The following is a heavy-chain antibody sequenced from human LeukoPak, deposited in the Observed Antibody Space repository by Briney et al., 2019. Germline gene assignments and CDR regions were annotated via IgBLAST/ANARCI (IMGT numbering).Heavy chain of an antibody. CDR1: GYTFTSYY. CDR3: ARDLSIGQDGFDM. J-gene: IGHJ3*02. D-gene: IGHD2-15*01. V-gene: IGHV1-46*01. CDR2: INPSGGST. Sequence: ASVKVSCKASGYTFTSYYMHWVRQAPGQGLEWMGIINPSGGSTSYAQKFQGRVTMTRDMSTSTVYMELSSLRSEDTAVYYCARDLSIGQDGFDMWGQGTMVTVSS.